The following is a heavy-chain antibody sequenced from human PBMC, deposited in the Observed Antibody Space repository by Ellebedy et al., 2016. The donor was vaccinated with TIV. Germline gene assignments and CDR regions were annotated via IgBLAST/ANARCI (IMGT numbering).Heavy chain of an antibody. CDR3: ARDGHGAFDI. J-gene: IGHJ3*02. V-gene: IGHV3-11*01. CDR2: ISSSGSTI. Sequence: GESLKISXAASGSIISDYYMRWIRQAPGNGLEWVSYISSSGSTIYYADSVKGRFTISRDNAKNSLYLQMNSLRAEDTAVYYCARDGHGAFDIWGQGTMVTVSS. CDR1: GSIISDYY.